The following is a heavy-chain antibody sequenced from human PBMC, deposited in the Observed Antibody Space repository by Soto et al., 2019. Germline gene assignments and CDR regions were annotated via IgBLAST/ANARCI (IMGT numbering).Heavy chain of an antibody. J-gene: IGHJ6*02. CDR3: AIGRRIAVAGNYGMDV. D-gene: IGHD6-19*01. CDR1: GYTFTSYG. CDR2: ISAYNGNT. V-gene: IGHV1-18*04. Sequence: ASVKVSCKASGYTFTSYGISWVRQAPGQGLGWMGWISAYNGNTNYAQKLQGRVTMTTDTSTSTAYMELRSLRSDDTAVYYCAIGRRIAVAGNYGMDVWGQGTTVTVSS.